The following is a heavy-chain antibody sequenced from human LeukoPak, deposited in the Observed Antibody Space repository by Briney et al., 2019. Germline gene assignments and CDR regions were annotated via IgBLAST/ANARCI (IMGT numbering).Heavy chain of an antibody. CDR1: GGTFSSYA. V-gene: IGHV1-69*05. J-gene: IGHJ6*03. D-gene: IGHD3-3*01. CDR3: ARAPGVRTILNYYYYYMDV. Sequence: GASVKVSCKASGGTFSSYAISWVRQAPGQGLEWMGGIIPIFGTANYAQKFQGRVTITTDESTSTAYMELSSLRSEDTAVYYCARAPGVRTILNYYYYYMDVWGKGTTVTVSS. CDR2: IIPIFGTA.